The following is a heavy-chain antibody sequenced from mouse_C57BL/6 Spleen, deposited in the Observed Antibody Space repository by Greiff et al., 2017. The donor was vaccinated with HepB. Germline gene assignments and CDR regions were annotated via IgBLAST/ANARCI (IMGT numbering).Heavy chain of an antibody. CDR2: IRLKSDNYAT. CDR3: TGGYYRYFDV. J-gene: IGHJ1*03. V-gene: IGHV6-3*01. D-gene: IGHD2-2*01. CDR1: GFTFSNYW. Sequence: EVQGVESGGGLVQPGGSMKLSCVASGFTFSNYWMNWVRQSPEKGLEWVAQIRLKSDNYATHYAESVKGRFTISRDDSKSSVYLQMNNLRAEDTGIYYCTGGYYRYFDVWGTGTTVTVSS.